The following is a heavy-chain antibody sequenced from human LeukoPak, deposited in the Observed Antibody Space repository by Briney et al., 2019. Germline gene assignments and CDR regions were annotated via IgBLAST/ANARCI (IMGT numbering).Heavy chain of an antibody. CDR2: IYYSGST. D-gene: IGHD3-16*02. CDR3: ARANSDVLSFIDH. CDR1: GGSISSYY. V-gene: IGHV4-59*01. Sequence: PSETLSLTCTVSGGSISSYYWSWIRQPPGKGLEWIGYIYYSGSTNYNPSLKSRVTISVDTSKNQFSLKLSSVTAADTAVYYCARANSDVLSFIDHWGQGTLVTVSS. J-gene: IGHJ4*02.